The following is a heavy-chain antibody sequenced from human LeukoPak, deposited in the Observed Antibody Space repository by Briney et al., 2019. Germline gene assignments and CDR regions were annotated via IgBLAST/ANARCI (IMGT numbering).Heavy chain of an antibody. CDR3: ARGRADSSGYYLSGYYYGMDV. D-gene: IGHD3-22*01. V-gene: IGHV4-34*01. CDR1: GGSFSGYY. CDR2: INHSGST. Sequence: SETLSLTCAVYGGSFSGYYWSWIRQPPGKGLEWIGEINHSGSTNYNPSLKSRVTISVDTSKNQFSLKLSSVTAADTAVYYCARGRADSSGYYLSGYYYGMDVWGQGATVTVSS. J-gene: IGHJ6*02.